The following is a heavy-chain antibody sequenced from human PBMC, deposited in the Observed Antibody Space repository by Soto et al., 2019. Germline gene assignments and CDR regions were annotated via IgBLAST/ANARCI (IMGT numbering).Heavy chain of an antibody. J-gene: IGHJ6*02. CDR2: IKSKTDGGAT. Sequence: PGGFLRLSCAASGINLTNAWMSWVRQASGKGLEWVGRIKSKTDGGATDYAAPVKGRFTISRHESKNTLFLQMSSLKTEDTGVYYCTTGSFKWLGVHYYGMDVWGQGTTVTVSS. V-gene: IGHV3-15*01. CDR1: GINLTNAW. D-gene: IGHD5-12*01. CDR3: TTGSFKWLGVHYYGMDV.